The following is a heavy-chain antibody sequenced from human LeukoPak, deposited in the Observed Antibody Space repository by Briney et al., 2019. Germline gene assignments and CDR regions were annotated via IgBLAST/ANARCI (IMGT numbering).Heavy chain of an antibody. CDR3: ARGRDRRSSWYGAGGYYYYYGMDV. CDR2: IHFDARDK. J-gene: IGHJ6*02. CDR1: GFTFSAHG. V-gene: IGHV3-30*02. Sequence: GGSLRLSCTASGFTFSAHGMQWVRQVPGKGLEWVSFIHFDARDKYYADSVKGRFTISRDNSKNTLYLQMNSLRAADTAVYYCARGRDRRSSWYGAGGYYYYYGMDVWGQGTTVTVSS. D-gene: IGHD6-13*01.